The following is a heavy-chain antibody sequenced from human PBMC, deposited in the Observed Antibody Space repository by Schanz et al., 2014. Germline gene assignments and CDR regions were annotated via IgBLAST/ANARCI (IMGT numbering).Heavy chain of an antibody. CDR3: TTGGRRGYSHYFYGMDV. CDR2: IKTKTDGGTT. D-gene: IGHD5-18*01. CDR1: GFTSSNAW. Sequence: EVQLVESGGGLVKPGGSLRLSCAASGFTSSNAWMSWVRQAPGKGLEWVGRIKTKTDGGTTDYAAPVKGRFTISRDDSTNTLYLQMNSLKTEDTAVYYGTTGGRRGYSHYFYGMDVWGQGTTVTVSS. V-gene: IGHV3-15*01. J-gene: IGHJ6*02.